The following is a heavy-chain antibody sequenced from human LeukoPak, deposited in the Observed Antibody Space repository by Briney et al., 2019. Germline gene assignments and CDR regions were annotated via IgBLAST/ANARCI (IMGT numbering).Heavy chain of an antibody. V-gene: IGHV3-53*01. D-gene: IGHD6-6*01. Sequence: GGSLRLSCAASGFTVSSDYMSWVRQAPGKGLEWVSVIHSGGATYYADSVKGRFTISRDNSKNTLYLQMDSLRAEDTAVYYCARDAPEYSSSSDFDYWGQGTLVTVSS. CDR1: GFTVSSDY. J-gene: IGHJ4*02. CDR3: ARDAPEYSSSSDFDY. CDR2: IHSGGAT.